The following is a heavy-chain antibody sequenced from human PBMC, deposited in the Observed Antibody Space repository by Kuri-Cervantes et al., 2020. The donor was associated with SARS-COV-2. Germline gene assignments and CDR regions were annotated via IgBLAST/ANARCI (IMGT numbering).Heavy chain of an antibody. CDR3: AKETGAAGSSWMSYFDN. V-gene: IGHV3-30*18. D-gene: IGHD6-13*01. CDR2: ISTDGTIT. Sequence: GESLKISCAASGFTFNSYGMHWVRQAPGKGLEWLAVISTDGTITHYADSVKGRFTISRDNSKSTLYLEMNSLRDEDTGVYYCAKETGAAGSSWMSYFDNWGLGTQVTVSS. J-gene: IGHJ4*02. CDR1: GFTFNSYG.